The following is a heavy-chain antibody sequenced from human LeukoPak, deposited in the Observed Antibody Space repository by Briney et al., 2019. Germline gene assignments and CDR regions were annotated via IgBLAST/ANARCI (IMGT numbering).Heavy chain of an antibody. Sequence: GGSLRLSCAASGFTFSSYGMHWVRQAPGKGLEWVAVIWYDGSNKYYADSAKGRFTISRDNSKNTLYLQMNSLRAEDTAVYYCARAGYYDSSGYYYGYFQHWGQGTLVTVSS. J-gene: IGHJ1*01. CDR2: IWYDGSNK. D-gene: IGHD3-22*01. CDR1: GFTFSSYG. V-gene: IGHV3-33*01. CDR3: ARAGYYDSSGYYYGYFQH.